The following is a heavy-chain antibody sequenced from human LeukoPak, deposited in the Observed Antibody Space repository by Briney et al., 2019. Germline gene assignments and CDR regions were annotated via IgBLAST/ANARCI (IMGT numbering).Heavy chain of an antibody. J-gene: IGHJ4*02. Sequence: GGSLRLSCAASGFTFDDYAMHWVRQAPGKGLEWVSGISWNSGSIGYADSVKGRFTISRDNAKNSLYLQMNSLRAEDTALYYCATGPYSGSPGHYFDYWGQGTLVTVSS. CDR1: GFTFDDYA. D-gene: IGHD1-26*01. CDR2: ISWNSGSI. V-gene: IGHV3-9*01. CDR3: ATGPYSGSPGHYFDY.